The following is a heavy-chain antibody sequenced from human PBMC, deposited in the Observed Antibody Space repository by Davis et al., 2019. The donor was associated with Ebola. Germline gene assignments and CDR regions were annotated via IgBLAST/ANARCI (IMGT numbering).Heavy chain of an antibody. Sequence: PSETLSLTCTVSGGSISSYYWSWIRQPPGKGLEWIGEINHSGSTTYNPSLSSRVTISVDTSTNQFSLKLTSVTAADTAVYYCARAGIAVAGDYDAFDIWGQGTMVTVSS. CDR1: GGSISSYY. J-gene: IGHJ3*02. D-gene: IGHD6-19*01. V-gene: IGHV4-34*01. CDR2: INHSGST. CDR3: ARAGIAVAGDYDAFDI.